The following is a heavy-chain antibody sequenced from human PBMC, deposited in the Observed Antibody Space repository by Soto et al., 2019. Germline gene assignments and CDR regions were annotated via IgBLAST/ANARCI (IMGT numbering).Heavy chain of an antibody. D-gene: IGHD2-2*01. J-gene: IGHJ4*02. CDR2: IIPIFGTA. Sequence: SVRGSYRPSGGTFRSYASIYVRQAPGQGLEWMGGIIPIFGTANYAQKFQGRVTITADESTSTAYMELSSLRSEDTAVYYCARSTGSNYYFDYWGQGTLVTVSS. V-gene: IGHV1-69*13. CDR1: GGTFRSYA. CDR3: ARSTGSNYYFDY.